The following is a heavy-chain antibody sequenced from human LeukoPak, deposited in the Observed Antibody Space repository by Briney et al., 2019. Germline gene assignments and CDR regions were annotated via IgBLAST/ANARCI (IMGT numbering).Heavy chain of an antibody. CDR3: ARGYSSGWPDY. J-gene: IGHJ4*02. CDR1: GFTFSSYG. D-gene: IGHD6-19*01. CDR2: IWYDGSNK. Sequence: GGSLRLSCAASGFTFSSYGMHWVRQAPGKGLEWVAVIWYDGSNKYYADSVKGRFTISRDNSKNTLYLQMNSLRAEDTAVYYCARGYSSGWPDYWGQGTLVTVSS. V-gene: IGHV3-33*01.